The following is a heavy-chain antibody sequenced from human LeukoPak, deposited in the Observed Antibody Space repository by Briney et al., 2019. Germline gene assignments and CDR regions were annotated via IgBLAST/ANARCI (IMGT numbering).Heavy chain of an antibody. V-gene: IGHV1-46*01. J-gene: IGHJ6*03. D-gene: IGHD2-2*01. Sequence: ASVKVSCKASGYTFTSYYMHWVRQAPGQGLEWMGIINPSGGSTSYAQKFQGRVTMTTDTSTSTAYMELRSLRSDDTAVYYCARDAELYCSSTSCTIYYYYYMDVWGKGTTVTISS. CDR1: GYTFTSYY. CDR3: ARDAELYCSSTSCTIYYYYYMDV. CDR2: INPSGGST.